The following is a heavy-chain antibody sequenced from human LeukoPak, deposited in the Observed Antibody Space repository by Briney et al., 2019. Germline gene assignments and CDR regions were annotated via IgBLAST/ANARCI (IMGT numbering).Heavy chain of an antibody. J-gene: IGHJ4*02. V-gene: IGHV4-61*02. CDR1: GGSISSGSYY. Sequence: PSETLSLTCTVSGGSISSGSYYWSWIRQPAGKGLEWIGRIYTSGSTNYNPSLKSRVTISVDTSKNQFSLKLSSVTAADTAVYYCARFCGGDCYGIGSDYWGQGTLVTVSS. D-gene: IGHD2-21*02. CDR2: IYTSGST. CDR3: ARFCGGDCYGIGSDY.